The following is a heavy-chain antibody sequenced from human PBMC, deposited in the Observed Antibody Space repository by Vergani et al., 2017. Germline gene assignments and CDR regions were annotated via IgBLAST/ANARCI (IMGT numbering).Heavy chain of an antibody. CDR1: GYSISRGYY. CDR2: VFHSGSA. D-gene: IGHD3-10*01. J-gene: IGHJ3*02. CDR3: AAAILSGSYYWDAFDI. Sequence: QVQLQESGPGLVKPSETLSLTCSVSGYSISRGYYWGWIRQPPGKGLEWIATVFHSGSAYYNPSLRRRVTISVETSKNQFSLRLTTLTAADTAVYYCAAAILSGSYYWDAFDIWGQGTMVTVSS. V-gene: IGHV4-38-2*02.